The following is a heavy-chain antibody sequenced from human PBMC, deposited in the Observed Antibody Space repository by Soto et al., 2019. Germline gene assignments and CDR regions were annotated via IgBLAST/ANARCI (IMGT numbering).Heavy chain of an antibody. J-gene: IGHJ6*02. CDR3: ARDKGYGFGWSSYSGMDV. D-gene: IGHD5-18*01. Sequence: QVQLVQSGAEVMTPGASVKVSCKASGYTFSNFGLSWVRQAPGQGLEWMGWISGYNGNTNSAERFQGRVTMTTDTSTSTAYMEVRSLTSDDTAVYYCARDKGYGFGWSSYSGMDVWGQGTTVTVSS. CDR2: ISGYNGNT. V-gene: IGHV1-18*01. CDR1: GYTFSNFG.